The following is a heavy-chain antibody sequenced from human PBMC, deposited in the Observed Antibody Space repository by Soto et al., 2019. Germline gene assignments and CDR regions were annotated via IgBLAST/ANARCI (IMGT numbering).Heavy chain of an antibody. Sequence: PGGSLRLSCAASGFTFSSYGMHWVRQTPGKGLEWVAVISYDGSNKYYADSVKGRFTISRDNSKNTLYLQMNSLRAEDTAVYYCAKDLRQGYSNYHYYYYYYGMDVWGEGTTVTVSS. J-gene: IGHJ6*04. CDR3: AKDLRQGYSNYHYYYYYYGMDV. V-gene: IGHV3-30*18. CDR1: GFTFSSYG. CDR2: ISYDGSNK. D-gene: IGHD4-4*01.